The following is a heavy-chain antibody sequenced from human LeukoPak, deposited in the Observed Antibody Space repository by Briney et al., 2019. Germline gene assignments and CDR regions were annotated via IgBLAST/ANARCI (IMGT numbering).Heavy chain of an antibody. J-gene: IGHJ4*02. Sequence: SETLSLTCTVSGGSISSGGYYWSWIRQPPGRGLEWIGYIYYSGSTNYNPSLKSRVTISVDTSKNQFSLKLSSVTAADTAVYYCARATGPIDYWGQGTLVTASS. D-gene: IGHD1-1*01. V-gene: IGHV4-61*08. CDR2: IYYSGST. CDR3: ARATGPIDY. CDR1: GGSISSGGYY.